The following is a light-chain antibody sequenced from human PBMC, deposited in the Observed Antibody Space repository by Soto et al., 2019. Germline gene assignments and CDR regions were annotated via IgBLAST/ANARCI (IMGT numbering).Light chain of an antibody. CDR3: QTWGTGIQV. Sequence: QSVLTQSPSASASLGASVKLTCTLSSGHSSYAIAWHQQQPEKGPRYLMKLNSDGSHSKGDGIPDRFSGSSSGAERYLPIPSLQSKEEADSYCQTWGTGIQVFGGGINLTV. CDR1: SGHSSYA. V-gene: IGLV4-69*01. CDR2: LNSDGSH. J-gene: IGLJ3*02.